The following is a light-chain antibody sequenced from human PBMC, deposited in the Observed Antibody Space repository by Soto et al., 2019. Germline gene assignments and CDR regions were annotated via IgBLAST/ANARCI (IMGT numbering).Light chain of an antibody. CDR3: SSYTTSNTWV. V-gene: IGLV2-14*03. J-gene: IGLJ3*02. CDR1: SSDVGGYKY. Sequence: QSALTQPASVSGSPGQSITISCTGTSSDVGGYKYVSWYQQHPGKAPKLMIYDVNNRPSGVSNRFSGSKSGNTASLTISGLQAEDEADYYCSSYTTSNTWVFGGGIKVTVL. CDR2: DVN.